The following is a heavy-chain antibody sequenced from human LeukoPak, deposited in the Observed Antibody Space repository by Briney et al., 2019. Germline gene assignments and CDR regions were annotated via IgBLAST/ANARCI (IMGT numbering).Heavy chain of an antibody. CDR1: GGSFSGYY. Sequence: SETLSLTCAVYGGSFSGYYWSWIRQPPGKGLEWIGEINHSGGTNYNPSLKSRVTISVDTSKNQFSLKLSSVTAADTAVYYCARTGYCSGGSCYYYWGQGTLVTVSS. V-gene: IGHV4-34*01. D-gene: IGHD2-15*01. J-gene: IGHJ4*02. CDR2: INHSGGT. CDR3: ARTGYCSGGSCYYY.